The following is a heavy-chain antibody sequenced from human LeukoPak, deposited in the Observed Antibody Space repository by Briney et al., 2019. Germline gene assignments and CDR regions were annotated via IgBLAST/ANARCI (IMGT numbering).Heavy chain of an antibody. V-gene: IGHV3-23*01. CDR2: ISGSGGST. CDR1: GFTFSSYA. D-gene: IGHD3-10*01. J-gene: IGHJ4*02. Sequence: SGGSLRLSCAASGFTFSSYAMSWVRQAPGKGLEWVSAISGSGGSTYYADSMKGRFTISRDNSKNTLYLQMNSLRAEDTAVYYCAKDHLWFGELYYWGQGTLVTVSS. CDR3: AKDHLWFGELYY.